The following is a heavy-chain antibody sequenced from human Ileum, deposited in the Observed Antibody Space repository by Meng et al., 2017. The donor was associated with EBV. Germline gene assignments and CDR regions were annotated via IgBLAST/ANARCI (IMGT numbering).Heavy chain of an antibody. J-gene: IGHJ4*02. Sequence: QVQLPESGPGLVKPSGTLSLTCDVSGVSISGNYWSWIRQSPVKGLEWIGFFYEGTTNYNPSLKSRVTIAAGPANNQISLRLSSVTSADTAVYYCAKGGQWDPLDSWGRGILVTVSS. V-gene: IGHV4-59*01. D-gene: IGHD1-26*01. CDR3: AKGGQWDPLDS. CDR2: FYEGTT. CDR1: GVSISGNY.